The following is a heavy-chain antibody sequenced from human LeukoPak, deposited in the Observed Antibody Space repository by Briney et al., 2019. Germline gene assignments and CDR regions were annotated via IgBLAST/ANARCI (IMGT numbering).Heavy chain of an antibody. CDR1: GFTLSGYS. D-gene: IGHD6-13*01. CDR2: ITSSSNYI. V-gene: IGHV3-21*04. Sequence: GGSLRLSCAASGFTLSGYSMTWVRQDPGKGLECVSFITSSSNYIYYADSVKGRFTISRDTAKNSLYLQMSSLRTEDTAMYYCARDPAGASSSWYYFDNWGQGTLVTVSS. J-gene: IGHJ4*02. CDR3: ARDPAGASSSWYYFDN.